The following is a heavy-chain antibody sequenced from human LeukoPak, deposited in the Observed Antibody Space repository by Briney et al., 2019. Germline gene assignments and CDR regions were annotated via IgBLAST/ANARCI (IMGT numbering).Heavy chain of an antibody. CDR1: GGSFSGYY. D-gene: IGHD3-3*01. Sequence: PSETLSLTCAVYGGSFSGYYWSWIRQPPGKGLEWIGEINHSGSTNYNPSLKNRVTISVDTSKNQFSLKLSSVTAADTAVYYCARAYYDFWSGYYTRFDYWGQGTLVTVSS. CDR2: INHSGST. CDR3: ARAYYDFWSGYYTRFDY. J-gene: IGHJ4*02. V-gene: IGHV4-34*01.